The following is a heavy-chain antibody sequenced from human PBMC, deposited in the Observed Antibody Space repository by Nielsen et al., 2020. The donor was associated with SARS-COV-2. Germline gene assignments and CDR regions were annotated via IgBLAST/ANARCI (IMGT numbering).Heavy chain of an antibody. D-gene: IGHD6-19*01. V-gene: IGHV3-23*01. Sequence: GESLKISCAASGFTFSSYAMSWVRQAPGKGLEWVSAISGSGGSTYYADSVKGRFTISRDNSKNTLYLQMNSLRAEDTAVYYCARDGNSGWYSLDYWGQGTLVTVSS. CDR3: ARDGNSGWYSLDY. J-gene: IGHJ4*02. CDR2: ISGSGGST. CDR1: GFTFSSYA.